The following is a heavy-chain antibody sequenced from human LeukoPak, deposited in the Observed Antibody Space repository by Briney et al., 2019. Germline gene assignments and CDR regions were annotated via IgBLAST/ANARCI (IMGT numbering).Heavy chain of an antibody. D-gene: IGHD3-10*01. CDR2: INTNTGNP. CDR1: GYSFTSYG. Sequence: ASVKVSCKASGYSFTSYGISWVRQAPGQGLEWMGWINTNTGNPTYAQGFTGRFVFSLDTSVSTAYLQISSLKAEDTAVYYCARGWFGELFSPWFDPWGQGTLVTVSS. CDR3: ARGWFGELFSPWFDP. J-gene: IGHJ5*02. V-gene: IGHV7-4-1*02.